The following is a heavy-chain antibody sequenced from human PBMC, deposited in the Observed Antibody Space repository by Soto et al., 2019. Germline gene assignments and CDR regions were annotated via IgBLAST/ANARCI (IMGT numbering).Heavy chain of an antibody. D-gene: IGHD4-4*01. Sequence: SLTCTVSGDSISSGGYYWSWIRQHPGKGLEWIGYIYHSGSTYYNPSLKSRVTISVDRSKNQFSLKLSSVTAADTAVYYCARAMTTVTTLDYWGQGTLVTVSS. CDR1: GDSISSGGYY. V-gene: IGHV4-30-2*01. CDR2: IYHSGST. CDR3: ARAMTTVTTLDY. J-gene: IGHJ4*02.